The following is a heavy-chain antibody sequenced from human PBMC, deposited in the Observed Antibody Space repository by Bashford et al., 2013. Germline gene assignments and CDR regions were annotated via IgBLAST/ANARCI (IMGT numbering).Heavy chain of an antibody. CDR3: VKELTTVTPDY. J-gene: IGHJ4*02. CDR2: ISHDGSNK. Sequence: GGSLRLSCAASGFTFSSFLMLWVRQAPGKGLEWVAAISHDGSNKQYADSVKGRFTISRDDSRNTLYLQMNSLRAEDTATYFCVKELTTVTPDYWGQGTLVTVSS. CDR1: GFTFSSFL. D-gene: IGHD4-11*01. V-gene: IGHV3-30*18.